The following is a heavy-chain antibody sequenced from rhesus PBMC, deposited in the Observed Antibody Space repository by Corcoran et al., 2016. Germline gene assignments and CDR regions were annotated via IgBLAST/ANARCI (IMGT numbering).Heavy chain of an antibody. CDR3: AKWGVLTAFDY. Sequence: EVQLVETGGGLVQPGGSLKVSCAASGFPFSSSGMSWVSQPPGKGLEWVSAINSGGGTTYHADAVKGRFTMARDNSKNTLSLQMNSLRAEDTAVYYCAKWGVLTAFDYWGQGVLVTVSP. V-gene: IGHV3S5*01. D-gene: IGHD2-15*01. J-gene: IGHJ4*01. CDR1: GFPFSSSG. CDR2: INSGGGTT.